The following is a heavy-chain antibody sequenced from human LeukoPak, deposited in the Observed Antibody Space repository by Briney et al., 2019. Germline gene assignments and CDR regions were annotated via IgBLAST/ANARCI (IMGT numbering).Heavy chain of an antibody. Sequence: ASVKVSCKASGYTLTSYGISWVRQAPGQGLEWMGWISAYNGNTNYAQKLQGRVTMTTDTSTSTAYMELRSLRSDDTAVYYCARDQVKSKKRRNDSSGYYSGTYSYYYYYGMDVWGQGTTVTVSS. CDR3: ARDQVKSKKRRNDSSGYYSGTYSYYYYYGMDV. J-gene: IGHJ6*02. D-gene: IGHD3-22*01. CDR1: GYTLTSYG. V-gene: IGHV1-18*01. CDR2: ISAYNGNT.